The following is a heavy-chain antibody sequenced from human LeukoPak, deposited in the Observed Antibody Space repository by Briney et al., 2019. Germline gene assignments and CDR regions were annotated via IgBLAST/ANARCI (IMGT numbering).Heavy chain of an antibody. CDR2: ISGSGGST. CDR1: GFTFSSYA. D-gene: IGHD3-3*01. Sequence: PGGSLRLSCVASGFTFSSYAMSWVRQAPGKGLEWVSAISGSGGSTYYADSVKGRFTISRDNSKNTLYLQMNSLRAEDTAVYYCAKDRAIFGVAPTYFDHWGQGTLVTVSS. V-gene: IGHV3-23*01. CDR3: AKDRAIFGVAPTYFDH. J-gene: IGHJ4*02.